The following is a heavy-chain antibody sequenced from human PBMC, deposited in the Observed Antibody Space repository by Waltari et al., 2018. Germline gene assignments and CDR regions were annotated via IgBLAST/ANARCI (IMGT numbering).Heavy chain of an antibody. CDR2: IYYSGST. V-gene: IGHV4-59*01. CDR3: ARNRAGTTFDP. Sequence: QVQLQESGPGLVKPSETLSLTCPVSGGSISSYYWSWIRQPPGKGLEWIGYIYYSGSTNSNPSLKSRVTISVDTSKNQFSLKLSSVTAADTAVYYCARNRAGTTFDPWGQGTLVTVSS. CDR1: GGSISSYY. J-gene: IGHJ5*02. D-gene: IGHD1-7*01.